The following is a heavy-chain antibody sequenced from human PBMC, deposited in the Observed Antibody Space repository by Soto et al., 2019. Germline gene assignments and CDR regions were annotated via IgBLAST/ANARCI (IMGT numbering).Heavy chain of an antibody. Sequence: EVQLVESGGGLVQPGGSLRLSCAASGFTLSGRSMHWVRQAPGKGLVYVSGIDSSGTDSSYADSVKGRFTSSRDNAKNMLFLQMNSQRVEDTAVYYCARGWFGPDVWGKGTTVTVSS. CDR1: GFTLSGRS. CDR2: IDSSGTDS. V-gene: IGHV3-74*01. D-gene: IGHD3-10*01. J-gene: IGHJ6*04. CDR3: ARGWFGPDV.